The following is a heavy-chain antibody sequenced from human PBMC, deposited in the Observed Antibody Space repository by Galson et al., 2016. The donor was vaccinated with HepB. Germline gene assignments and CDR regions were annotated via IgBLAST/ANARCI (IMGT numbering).Heavy chain of an antibody. J-gene: IGHJ1*01. CDR2: IWSDGSNK. D-gene: IGHD1-26*01. Sequence: LRLSCAASGFTFSSYAMHWVRQAPGKGLEWVAVIWSDGSNKYYADSVKGRFTISRDNSKNTLYLQMNSLRAEDTAVYYCAREGGSFWSYFLQWGQGTLVTVSS. CDR1: GFTFSSYA. CDR3: AREGGSFWSYFLQ. V-gene: IGHV3-33*01.